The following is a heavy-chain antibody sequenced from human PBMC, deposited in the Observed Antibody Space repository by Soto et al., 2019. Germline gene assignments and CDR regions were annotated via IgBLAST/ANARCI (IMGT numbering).Heavy chain of an antibody. V-gene: IGHV5-51*01. Sequence: GESLKISCKGSGYSFTSYWIGWVRQMPGKGLEWMGIIYPGDSDTRYSPSFQGQVTISADKSISTAYLQWSSLKASDTAMYYCARQYDLGGYDFWSGYFGWFDPWGQGTLVTVSS. D-gene: IGHD3-3*01. J-gene: IGHJ5*02. CDR1: GYSFTSYW. CDR2: IYPGDSDT. CDR3: ARQYDLGGYDFWSGYFGWFDP.